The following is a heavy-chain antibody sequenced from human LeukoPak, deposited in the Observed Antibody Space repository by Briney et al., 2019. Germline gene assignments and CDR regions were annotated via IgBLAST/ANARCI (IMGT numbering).Heavy chain of an antibody. V-gene: IGHV2-5*02. J-gene: IGHJ4*02. D-gene: IGHD5-12*01. CDR3: ARMATGGYAYDY. CDR1: GFSLSTSGVG. CDR2: IYWDDDK. Sequence: ESGPTLVKPTQTLTLTCTFSGFSLSTSGVGVDWIRQPPGKALDWLAVIYWDDDKRYNTSLESRLTITKDTSKDQVVLTMTNMDPVDTATYYCARMATGGYAYDYWGQGTLVTVSS.